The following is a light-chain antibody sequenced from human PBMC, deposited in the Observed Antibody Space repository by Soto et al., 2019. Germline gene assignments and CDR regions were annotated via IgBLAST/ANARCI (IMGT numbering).Light chain of an antibody. CDR1: QSSNNF. J-gene: IGKJ1*01. Sequence: DIRMTQSPSTLSASVGDRVTITCRASQSSNNFLAWYQQRPGKAPNLLIYYASGLETGVPSSFSGTGSGTEFTLTISSLQRDASGTYYYEQYNAKCPWTFGQGTKVDVK. CDR3: EQYNAKCPWT. V-gene: IGKV1-5*01. CDR2: YAS.